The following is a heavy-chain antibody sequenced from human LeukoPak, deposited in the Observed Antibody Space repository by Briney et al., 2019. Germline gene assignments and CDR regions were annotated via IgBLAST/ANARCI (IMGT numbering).Heavy chain of an antibody. V-gene: IGHV3-48*03. CDR1: GFTFSSYE. CDR2: ISSSGSSI. J-gene: IGHJ3*02. D-gene: IGHD4-17*01. CDR3: ARGGGDYEDPFDI. Sequence: GGSLRLSCAASGFTFSSYEMNWVRQAPGKGLEWVSYISSSGSSIYYADSVKGRFTISRDNAKNSLYLQMNSLRAEDTAVYYCARGGGDYEDPFDIWGQGTMVTVSS.